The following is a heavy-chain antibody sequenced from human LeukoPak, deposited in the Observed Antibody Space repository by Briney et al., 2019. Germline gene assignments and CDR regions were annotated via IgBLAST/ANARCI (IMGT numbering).Heavy chain of an antibody. CDR2: IKQDGSEK. CDR3: ARQLYYDSSGYHAY. CDR1: GFTFSSYW. V-gene: IGHV3-7*01. Sequence: GGSLRLSCAASGFTFSSYWMSWVRQAPGKGLEWVANIKQDGSEKYYVDSVKGRFTISRDNAQNSVYLQMYSLRAEDTAVYYCARQLYYDSSGYHAYWGQGTLVTVSS. J-gene: IGHJ4*02. D-gene: IGHD3-22*01.